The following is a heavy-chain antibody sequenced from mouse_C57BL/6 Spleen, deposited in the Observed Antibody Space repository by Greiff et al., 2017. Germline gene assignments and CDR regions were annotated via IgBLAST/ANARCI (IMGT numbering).Heavy chain of an antibody. Sequence: VQLQQSGAELVKPGASVKLSCKASGYTFTSYWMHWVKQRPGQGLEWIGMIHPNSGSTNYNEKFKSKATLTVDKSSSTAYMQLSSLTSEDSAVYYCAKGGTTVEIYYAMDYWGQGTSVTVSS. J-gene: IGHJ4*01. D-gene: IGHD1-1*01. CDR3: AKGGTTVEIYYAMDY. CDR2: IHPNSGST. CDR1: GYTFTSYW. V-gene: IGHV1-64*01.